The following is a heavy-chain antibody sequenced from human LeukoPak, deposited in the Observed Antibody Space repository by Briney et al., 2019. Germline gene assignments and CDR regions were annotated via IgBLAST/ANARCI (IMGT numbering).Heavy chain of an antibody. CDR3: ASRSYYYGMDV. V-gene: IGHV4-4*07. J-gene: IGHJ6*02. CDR1: GGSISSYY. Sequence: SETLSHTCTVSGGSISSYYWSWIRQPAGKGLEWIGRIYTSGSTNYNPSLKSRVTMSVDTSKNQFSLKLSSVTAADTAVYYCASRSYYYGMDVWGQGTTVTVSS. CDR2: IYTSGST.